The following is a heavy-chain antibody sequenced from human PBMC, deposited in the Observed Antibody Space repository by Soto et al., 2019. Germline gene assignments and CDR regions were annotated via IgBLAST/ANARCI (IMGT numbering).Heavy chain of an antibody. CDR3: ARTSTTYYYDSSGPSWFDP. CDR1: GGSISSYY. Sequence: SETLSLTCTVSGGSISSYYWSWIRQPPGKGLEWIGYIYYSGSTNYNPSLKSRVTISVDTSKNQFSLKLSSVTAADTAVYYCARTSTTYYYDSSGPSWFDPWGQGTLVTVSS. J-gene: IGHJ5*02. V-gene: IGHV4-59*01. CDR2: IYYSGST. D-gene: IGHD3-22*01.